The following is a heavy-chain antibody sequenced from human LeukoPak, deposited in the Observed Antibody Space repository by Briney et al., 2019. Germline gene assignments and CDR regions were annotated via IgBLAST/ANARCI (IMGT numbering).Heavy chain of an antibody. D-gene: IGHD3-3*01. Sequence: SVKVSCKASGGTFSSYAISWVRQAPGQGLEWMGGIIPIFGTANYAQKFQGRVTITADESTSTAYMELSSLRSEDTAVYYCARVDITIFGVVGLWFDPWGQGTLVTVSS. CDR3: ARVDITIFGVVGLWFDP. J-gene: IGHJ5*02. CDR2: IIPIFGTA. CDR1: GGTFSSYA. V-gene: IGHV1-69*13.